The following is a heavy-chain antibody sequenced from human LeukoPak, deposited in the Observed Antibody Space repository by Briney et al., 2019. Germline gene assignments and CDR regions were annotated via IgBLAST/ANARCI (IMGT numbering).Heavy chain of an antibody. D-gene: IGHD2-2*01. CDR2: IYYSGST. Sequence: SETLSLTCTVSVGSVSSGSYYWSWIRQPPGKGLEWIGYIYYSGSTNYNPSLKSRVTISVDTSKNQFSLKLSSVTAADTAVYYCARGYCSSTSCPGAFDIWGQGTMVTVSS. J-gene: IGHJ3*02. CDR1: VGSVSSGSYY. CDR3: ARGYCSSTSCPGAFDI. V-gene: IGHV4-61*01.